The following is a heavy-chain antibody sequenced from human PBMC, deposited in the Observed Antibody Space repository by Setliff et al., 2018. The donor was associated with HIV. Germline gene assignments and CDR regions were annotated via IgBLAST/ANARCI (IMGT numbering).Heavy chain of an antibody. J-gene: IGHJ4*02. CDR1: GGSFTNYY. D-gene: IGHD5-12*01. Sequence: SETLSLTCAVYGGSFTNYYWSWIRQAPGKGLEWIGEINHSGSTNYNPSLKSRVTISADTSKKQFSLNVTSVTAADTAVYYCARRGWNGYTAFDRWGQGTLVTVS. V-gene: IGHV4-34*01. CDR2: INHSGST. CDR3: ARRGWNGYTAFDR.